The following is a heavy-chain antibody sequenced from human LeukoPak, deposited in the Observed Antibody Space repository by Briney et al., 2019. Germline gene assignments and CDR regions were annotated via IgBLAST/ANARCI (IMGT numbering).Heavy chain of an antibody. D-gene: IGHD1-26*01. CDR2: INHSGST. Sequence: SETLSLTCAVYGGSFSGYYWSWIRQPPGKGLEWIGEINHSGSTNYNPSLKSRVTISVDTSKNQFSLKLSSVTAADTAVYYCARGLVGATGWFDPWGQGTLVTVSS. V-gene: IGHV4-34*01. J-gene: IGHJ5*02. CDR3: ARGLVGATGWFDP. CDR1: GGSFSGYY.